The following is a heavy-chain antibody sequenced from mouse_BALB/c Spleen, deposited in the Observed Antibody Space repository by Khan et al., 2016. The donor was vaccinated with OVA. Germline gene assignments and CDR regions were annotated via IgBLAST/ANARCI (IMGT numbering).Heavy chain of an antibody. CDR2: ISSGGDYT. CDR3: ADHLTGSCAC. J-gene: IGHJ3*01. CDR1: GFSFSSYC. V-gene: IGHV5-6*01. Sequence: EVELVESGADLVKPGGSLKLSCAASGFSFSSYCMSWVRLTPDKRLEWVASISSGGDYTYKQDSGKGRCTISRDNAKNKLYLQMRDLKSEDTAMYYCADHLTGSCACWGQGTLGTVSA.